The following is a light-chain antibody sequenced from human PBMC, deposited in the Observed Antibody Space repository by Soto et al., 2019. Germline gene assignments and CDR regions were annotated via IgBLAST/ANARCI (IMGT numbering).Light chain of an antibody. V-gene: IGKV3-20*01. Sequence: EIVLTQSPGTLSLSPGERATLSCRASQSVSSSYLAWYQQKPGQAPRLLIYGASSRATGIPDRFSGSGAGTDFILTINRLEPEDFAVYYCQQYDSSPLTFGGGTKVDIK. CDR3: QQYDSSPLT. CDR2: GAS. CDR1: QSVSSSY. J-gene: IGKJ4*01.